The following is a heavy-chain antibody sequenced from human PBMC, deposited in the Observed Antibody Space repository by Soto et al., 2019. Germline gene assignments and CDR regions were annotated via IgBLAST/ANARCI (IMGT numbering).Heavy chain of an antibody. CDR3: ARDGCSGGSCYSGSGAFDI. V-gene: IGHV4-31*03. Sequence: QVQLQESGPGLVKPSQTLSLTCTVSGGSISSGGYYWSWIRQHPGKGLEWIGYIYYSGSTYYNPSLKSRVTISVDTSKNQFSRKRSSVTAADTAVYYCARDGCSGGSCYSGSGAFDIWGQGTMVTVSS. CDR2: IYYSGST. CDR1: GGSISSGGYY. D-gene: IGHD2-15*01. J-gene: IGHJ3*02.